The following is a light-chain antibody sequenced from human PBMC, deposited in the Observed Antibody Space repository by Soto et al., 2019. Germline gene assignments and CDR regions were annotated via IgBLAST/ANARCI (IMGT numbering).Light chain of an antibody. CDR1: SSNIGASYA. CDR3: QSYDSSLSGPV. V-gene: IGLV1-40*01. J-gene: IGLJ3*02. Sequence: QSVLTQPPSVSGAPGQRVTISCTGSSSNIGASYAVHWYQQLPGTAPKLLIYGNSNRPSGVPDRFSGSKSGTSASLAITGLQAVDEADYYCQSYDSSLSGPVFGGGTKVTVL. CDR2: GNS.